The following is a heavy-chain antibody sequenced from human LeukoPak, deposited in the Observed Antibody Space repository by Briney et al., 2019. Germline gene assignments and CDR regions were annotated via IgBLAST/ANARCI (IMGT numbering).Heavy chain of an antibody. CDR3: ARVGAKTTVTSRALDY. D-gene: IGHD4-17*01. J-gene: IGHJ4*02. Sequence: SETLSLTCTVSGYSISSGYYWGWIRQPPGKGLERIGSIYHSGSTYYNPSLKSRVTISVDTSKNQFSLKLSSVTAADTAVYYCARVGAKTTVTSRALDYWGQGTLVTVSS. CDR2: IYHSGST. V-gene: IGHV4-38-2*02. CDR1: GYSISSGYY.